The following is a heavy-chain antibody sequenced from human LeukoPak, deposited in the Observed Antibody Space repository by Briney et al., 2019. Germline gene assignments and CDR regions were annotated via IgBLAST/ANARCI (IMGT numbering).Heavy chain of an antibody. D-gene: IGHD2-15*01. J-gene: IGHJ3*02. CDR1: GGSFSGYY. Sequence: SETLSLTCAVYGGSFSGYYWSWIRQPPGKGLEWIGEINHSGSTNYNPSLKSRVTISVDTSKNQFSLKLSSVTAADTAVYYCARGSAWPHEDEGDAFDIWGQGTMVTVSS. CDR2: INHSGST. V-gene: IGHV4-34*01. CDR3: ARGSAWPHEDEGDAFDI.